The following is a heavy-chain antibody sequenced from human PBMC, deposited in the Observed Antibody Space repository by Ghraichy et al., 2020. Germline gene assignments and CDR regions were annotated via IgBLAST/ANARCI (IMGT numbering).Heavy chain of an antibody. CDR2: IYWDDDK. CDR1: GFSLSTSGVG. J-gene: IGHJ4*02. V-gene: IGHV2-5*02. Sequence: SGPTLVKPTQTLTLTCTFSGFSLSTSGVGVGWIRQPQGKALEWLALIYWDDDKRYSPSLKSRLTITKDTSKNQVVLTMTNMDPVDTATCYCARFHIAAPFDYWGQGTLVTVSS. CDR3: ARFHIAAPFDY. D-gene: IGHD6-6*01.